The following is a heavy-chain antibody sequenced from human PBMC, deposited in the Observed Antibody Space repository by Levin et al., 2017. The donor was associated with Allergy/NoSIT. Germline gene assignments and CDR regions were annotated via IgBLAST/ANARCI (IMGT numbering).Heavy chain of an antibody. J-gene: IGHJ3*02. CDR3: ARDLPGVLLWHAFDI. Sequence: GASVKVSCKASGGTFSSYAISWVRQAPGQGLEWMGRIIPILGIANYAQKFQGRVTITADKSTSTAYMELSSLRSEDTAVYYCARDLPGVLLWHAFDIWGQGTMVTVSS. CDR1: GGTFSSYA. CDR2: IIPILGIA. D-gene: IGHD3-10*01. V-gene: IGHV1-69*04.